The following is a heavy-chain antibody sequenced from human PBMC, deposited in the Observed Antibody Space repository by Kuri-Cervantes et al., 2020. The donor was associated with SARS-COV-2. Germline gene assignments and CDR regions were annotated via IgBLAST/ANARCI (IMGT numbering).Heavy chain of an antibody. CDR2: IYTSGNT. J-gene: IGHJ4*02. CDR3: ARVAAAGTIDY. Sequence: SETLSLTCTVSGGSISSYFWSWVRQPAGKGLEWVGRIYTSGNTDYNPSLKSRVTMSLDTSKSQFSLKLSSVTAADTAVYYRARVAAAGTIDYWGQGTLVTVSS. V-gene: IGHV4-4*07. D-gene: IGHD6-13*01. CDR1: GGSISSYF.